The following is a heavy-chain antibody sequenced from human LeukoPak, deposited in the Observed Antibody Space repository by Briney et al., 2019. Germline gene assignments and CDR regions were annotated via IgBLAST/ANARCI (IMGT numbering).Heavy chain of an antibody. J-gene: IGHJ6*02. Sequence: PGGSLRLSCAASGFTVSSHYMTWVRQAPGKGLEWVSILYSGGSSYYADSVKGRFTISRDNSKNTLYLQMNSLRAEDTAVYYCAKDLRSWYYDSRGYYFSYGMDVWGQGTTVTVSS. CDR1: GFTVSSHY. CDR2: LYSGGSS. CDR3: AKDLRSWYYDSRGYYFSYGMDV. D-gene: IGHD3-22*01. V-gene: IGHV3-66*01.